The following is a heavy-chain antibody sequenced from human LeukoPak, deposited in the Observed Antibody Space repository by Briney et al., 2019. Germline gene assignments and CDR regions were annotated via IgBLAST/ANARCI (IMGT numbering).Heavy chain of an antibody. D-gene: IGHD5-24*01. CDR3: ARGGYNYGYAFDI. CDR2: ISNGGGTI. J-gene: IGHJ3*02. CDR1: GFTFTSYD. Sequence: GGSLRLSCVTSGFTFTSYDFNWVRQAPGKGLEWVSYISNGGGTIYYADSVRGRFTISRDNAKDSLYLQMNSLRAEDTAVYYCARGGYNYGYAFDIWGQGTMVTASS. V-gene: IGHV3-48*03.